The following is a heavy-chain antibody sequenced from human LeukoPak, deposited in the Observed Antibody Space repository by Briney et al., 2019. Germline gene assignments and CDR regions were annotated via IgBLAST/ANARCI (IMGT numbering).Heavy chain of an antibody. D-gene: IGHD3-10*01. CDR3: ATGYYGSESENWFDP. CDR2: FDPEDGET. CDR1: GYTLTELS. V-gene: IGHV1-24*01. Sequence: EASVKVSCKVSGYTLTELSMHWVRQAPGKGLEWMGGFDPEDGETIYAQKFQGRVTMTEDTSTDTAYMELSSLRSEDTAVYYCATGYYGSESENWFDPWGQGTLVTVSS. J-gene: IGHJ5*02.